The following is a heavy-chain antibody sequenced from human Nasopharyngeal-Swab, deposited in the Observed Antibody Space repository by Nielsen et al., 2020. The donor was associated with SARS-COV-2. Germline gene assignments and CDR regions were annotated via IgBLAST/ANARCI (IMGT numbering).Heavy chain of an antibody. CDR3: ARDSSGIVDGWPYYYYYYMDV. V-gene: IGHV3-7*03. J-gene: IGHJ6*03. CDR2: IKQDGSEK. CDR1: GFTFSSYW. D-gene: IGHD2-15*01. Sequence: GESLKISCAASGFTFSSYWMSWVRQAPGKGLEWVANIKQDGSEKYYVDSVKGRFTISRDNAKNSLYLQMNSLRAEDTAVYYCARDSSGIVDGWPYYYYYYMDVWGKGTTVTVSS.